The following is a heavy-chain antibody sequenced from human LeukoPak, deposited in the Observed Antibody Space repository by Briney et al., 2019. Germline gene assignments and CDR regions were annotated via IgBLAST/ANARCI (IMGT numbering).Heavy chain of an antibody. CDR2: IIPIFGTA. Sequence: ASVKVSCKASGGTFSSYAISWVRQAPGQGLEWMGGIIPIFGTANYAQKFQGRVTITADESTSTAYMELSSLRSEDTAVYYCARDSLENYYDSSGYYKDAFDIWGQGTMVTVSS. D-gene: IGHD3-22*01. V-gene: IGHV1-69*13. CDR1: GGTFSSYA. CDR3: ARDSLENYYDSSGYYKDAFDI. J-gene: IGHJ3*02.